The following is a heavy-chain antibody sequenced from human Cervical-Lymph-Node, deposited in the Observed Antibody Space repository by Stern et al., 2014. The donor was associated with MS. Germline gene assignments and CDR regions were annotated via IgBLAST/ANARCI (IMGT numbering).Heavy chain of an antibody. J-gene: IGHJ4*02. CDR3: ARQAGYYDNSAYYNY. Sequence: QLQLQESGPGLVKPSQTLSLTCTVSGVSITSSSFYWTWIRQPAGKGLEWIGRIYVRGHTDYNPSLKGRVTMSLDASKNQSSLELTSVTADDTAVYYCARQAGYYDNSAYYNYWGQGTLVTVSS. V-gene: IGHV4-61*02. CDR1: GVSITSSSFY. CDR2: IYVRGHT. D-gene: IGHD3-22*01.